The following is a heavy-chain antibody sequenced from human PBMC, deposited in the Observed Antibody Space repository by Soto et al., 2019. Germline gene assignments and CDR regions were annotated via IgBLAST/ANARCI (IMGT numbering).Heavy chain of an antibody. V-gene: IGHV4-59*01. D-gene: IGHD3-10*01. CDR1: GGAISNYF. Sequence: PSETLSLTCIVSGGAISNYFWSWIRQPPGKGPEWLGYINYNGNTNYNPSLKNRATMSIDTSKREFSLKLRSVTATDTAVYFCARVGDGIEVHGRIQYFDHWGQGTLVTVSS. J-gene: IGHJ4*02. CDR3: ARVGDGIEVHGRIQYFDH. CDR2: INYNGNT.